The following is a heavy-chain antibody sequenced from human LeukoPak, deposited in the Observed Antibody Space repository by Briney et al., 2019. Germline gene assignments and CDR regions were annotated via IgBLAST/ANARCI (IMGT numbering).Heavy chain of an antibody. J-gene: IGHJ4*02. D-gene: IGHD4-17*01. CDR3: ARARF. CDR1: GFTFSSYA. Sequence: GGSLRLSCAASGFTFSSYAMHWVRQAPGKGLEWVANIKQDGSEKYYVDSVKGRFTISRDNAKNSLYLQMNSLRAEDTAVYYCARARFWGQGTLVTVSS. CDR2: IKQDGSEK. V-gene: IGHV3-7*01.